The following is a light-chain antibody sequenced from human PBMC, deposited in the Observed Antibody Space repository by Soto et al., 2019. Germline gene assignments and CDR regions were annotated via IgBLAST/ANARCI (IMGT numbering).Light chain of an antibody. V-gene: IGKV3-20*01. CDR3: QHYRTS. J-gene: IGKJ4*01. Sequence: EIVLTQSPGTLSLSPGERATLSCRASQSVSSSYLAWYQQKPGQAPRQLIYGVSSRTTGIPDRFSGSGSGTDFTLTSTRLEPDDVAVYYCQHYRTSFGGGTRVEIK. CDR1: QSVSSSY. CDR2: GVS.